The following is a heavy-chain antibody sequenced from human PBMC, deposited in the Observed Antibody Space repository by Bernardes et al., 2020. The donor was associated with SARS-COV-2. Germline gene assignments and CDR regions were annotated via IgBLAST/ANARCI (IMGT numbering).Heavy chain of an antibody. D-gene: IGHD3-10*01. J-gene: IGHJ4*02. V-gene: IGHV3-7*01. CDR3: ARKQYYDTGTYYAADY. CDR2: IKQDGSEK. CDR1: GFTFSSYW. Sequence: GGSLRLSCAASGFTFSSYWMTWVRQAPGKGLEWVANIKQDGSEKYYMDSVKGRFTISRDNAKNSLYLQMNSLRAEDTAVYYFARKQYYDTGTYYAADYWGQGTLVTVSS.